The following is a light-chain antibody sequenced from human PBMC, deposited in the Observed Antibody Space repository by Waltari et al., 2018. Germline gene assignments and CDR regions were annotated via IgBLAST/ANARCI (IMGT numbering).Light chain of an antibody. CDR1: QGVGMY. V-gene: IGKV3-20*01. CDR3: QKYVNLPAT. Sequence: SCRASQGVGMYLAWYQQKPGQAPRLLIYDASTRATGIPDRFSGSGSGTDFSLTISRLESEDFAVYYCQKYVNLPATFGQGTKVEIK. J-gene: IGKJ1*01. CDR2: DAS.